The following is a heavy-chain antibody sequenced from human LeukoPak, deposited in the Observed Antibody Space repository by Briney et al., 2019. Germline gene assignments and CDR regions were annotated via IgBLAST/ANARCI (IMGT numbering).Heavy chain of an antibody. D-gene: IGHD1-26*01. Sequence: EAGGSLRLSCAASAFTVSSNYMTWVRQAPGKGLEWVSVIYSGGSTYYADSVKGRFTISRDNSKNTLYLQMNSLRAEDTAVYYCARGRTELGGELRIYYFDYWGQGTLVTVSS. CDR3: ARGRTELGGELRIYYFDY. CDR1: AFTVSSNY. CDR2: IYSGGST. V-gene: IGHV3-53*01. J-gene: IGHJ4*02.